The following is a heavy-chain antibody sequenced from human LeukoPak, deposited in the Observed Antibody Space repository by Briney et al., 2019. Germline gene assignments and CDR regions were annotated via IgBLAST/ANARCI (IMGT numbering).Heavy chain of an antibody. Sequence: PSETLSLTGTVSGCSISSHYWSWIRQPPGKGLEWIGYYYYSGSTNYNPSLKRRVSIPVDTSKNQFSLKLSSVTAADTAVYYCARDAVVVAATRWFYMDVWGKGTTVTVSS. V-gene: IGHV4-59*11. CDR1: GCSISSHY. J-gene: IGHJ6*03. CDR2: YYYSGST. D-gene: IGHD2-15*01. CDR3: ARDAVVVAATRWFYMDV.